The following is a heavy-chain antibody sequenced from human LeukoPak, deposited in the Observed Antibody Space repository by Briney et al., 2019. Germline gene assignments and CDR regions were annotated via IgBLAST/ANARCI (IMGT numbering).Heavy chain of an antibody. D-gene: IGHD3-10*01. J-gene: IGHJ3*02. Sequence: GGSLRLSCAASGFTFSSYSMNWVRQAPGEGLEWVSYISGSGTTKYYADSLKGRFTISRDNAKNSLYLQMNSLRAEDTAVYYCARYYDSGASRGPKKTFDIWGQGTMVTVSS. CDR2: ISGSGTTK. CDR1: GFTFSSYS. CDR3: ARYYDSGASRGPKKTFDI. V-gene: IGHV3-48*04.